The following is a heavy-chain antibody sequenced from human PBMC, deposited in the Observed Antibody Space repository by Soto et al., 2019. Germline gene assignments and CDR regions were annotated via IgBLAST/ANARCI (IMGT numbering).Heavy chain of an antibody. Sequence: GSLRLCGAACGFTFSSYGMHWVRQAPGKGLEWVAVIWYDGSNKYYADSVKGRFTISRDNSKNTLYLQMNSLRAEDTAVYYCARDSMATITLASFDPWGQGTLVTVPQ. V-gene: IGHV3-33*01. D-gene: IGHD5-12*01. CDR1: GFTFSSYG. CDR2: IWYDGSNK. J-gene: IGHJ5*02. CDR3: ARDSMATITLASFDP.